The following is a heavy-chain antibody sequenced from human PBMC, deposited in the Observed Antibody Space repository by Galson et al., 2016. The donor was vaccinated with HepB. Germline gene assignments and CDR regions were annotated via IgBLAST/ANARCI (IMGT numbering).Heavy chain of an antibody. CDR3: RPCIAAASKGY. CDR2: INSDGSST. J-gene: IGHJ1*01. V-gene: IGHV3-74*01. D-gene: IGHD6-13*01. CDR1: GFTFSSYW. Sequence: SLRLSCAASGFTFSSYWMHWVRQAPGKGLVWVSRINSDGSSTSYADSVKGRFTTSRDNAKHTLYLQMNSLRAEDTAVYYCRPCIAAASKGYWGQGTLVTVYS.